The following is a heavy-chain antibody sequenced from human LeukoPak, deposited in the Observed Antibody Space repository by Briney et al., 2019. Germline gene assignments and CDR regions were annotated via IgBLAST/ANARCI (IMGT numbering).Heavy chain of an antibody. CDR3: AKDRTGVNWFDP. J-gene: IGHJ5*02. CDR2: ISGSGGST. D-gene: IGHD1-1*01. Sequence: GGSLRLSCAASGFTASSNYMSWVRQAPGKGLEWVSAISGSGGSTYYADSVKGRFTISRDNSKNTLYLQMNSLRAEDTAVYYCAKDRTGVNWFDPWGQGTLVTVSS. CDR1: GFTASSNY. V-gene: IGHV3-23*01.